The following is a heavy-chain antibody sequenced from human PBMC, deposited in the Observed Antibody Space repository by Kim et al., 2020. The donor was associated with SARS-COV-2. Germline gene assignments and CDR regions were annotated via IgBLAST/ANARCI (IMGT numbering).Heavy chain of an antibody. Sequence: SETLSLTCTVSGGSISSYYWSWIRQPPGKGLEWIGYIYYSGSTNYNPSLKSRVTISVDTSKNQFSLKLSSVTAADTAVYYCARYRSSGRYVGYFDYWGQGTLVTVSS. V-gene: IGHV4-59*08. J-gene: IGHJ4*02. CDR2: IYYSGST. D-gene: IGHD6-19*01. CDR1: GGSISSYY. CDR3: ARYRSSGRYVGYFDY.